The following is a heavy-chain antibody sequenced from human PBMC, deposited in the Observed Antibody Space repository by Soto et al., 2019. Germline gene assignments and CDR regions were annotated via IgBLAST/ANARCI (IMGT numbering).Heavy chain of an antibody. CDR2: RLDSANT. CDR1: GDSLSGSTYY. CDR3: ARHGPWSYVL. D-gene: IGHD2-21*01. V-gene: IGHV4-39*01. J-gene: IGHJ4*02. Sequence: QLQLQESGPGLVKPSETLPLTCTVSGDSLSGSTYYWGWIRQPPGKGLQWVVSRLDSANTYYNPSLKSRVTISVDTSNNQFSLRLNSVTAADTAIYYCARHGPWSYVLWGQGTLVTVSS.